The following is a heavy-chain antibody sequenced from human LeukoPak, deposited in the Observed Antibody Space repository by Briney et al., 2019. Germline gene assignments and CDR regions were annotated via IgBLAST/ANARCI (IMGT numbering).Heavy chain of an antibody. CDR1: GFTFSSYW. D-gene: IGHD3/OR15-3a*01. CDR2: MNEYGSEI. Sequence: GGSLRLSCAASGFTFSSYWMSWVRQAPGKGLEWVAKMNEYGSEIFYVDSVKGRFTISRDNAKNSLYLQMNRLRAEDTAVYYCARQTGSGLFILPGGQGTLVTVSS. V-gene: IGHV3-7*01. CDR3: ARQTGSGLFILP. J-gene: IGHJ4*02.